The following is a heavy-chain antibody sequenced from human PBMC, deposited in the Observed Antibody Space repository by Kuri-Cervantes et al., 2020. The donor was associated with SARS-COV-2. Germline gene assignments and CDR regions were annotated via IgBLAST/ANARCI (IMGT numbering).Heavy chain of an antibody. J-gene: IGHJ6*03. CDR3: ARGRDFWSGYQDSYYYYYYMDV. CDR2: IYYSGST. CDR1: GGSISGHY. V-gene: IGHV4-59*11. Sequence: SETLSLTCTVSGGSISGHYWSWIRQPPGKGLEWIGSIYYSGSTYYNPSLKSRVTISVDTSKNQFSLKLSSVTAADTAVYYCARGRDFWSGYQDSYYYYYYMDVWGKGTTVTVSS. D-gene: IGHD3-3*01.